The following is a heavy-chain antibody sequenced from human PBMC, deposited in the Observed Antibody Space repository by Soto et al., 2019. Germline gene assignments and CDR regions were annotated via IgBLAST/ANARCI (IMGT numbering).Heavy chain of an antibody. CDR1: GGSISSGGYY. V-gene: IGHV4-31*03. J-gene: IGHJ5*02. CDR2: IYYSGST. D-gene: IGHD3-10*01. CDR3: ARNDYGSGSYGSWFDP. Sequence: QVQLQESGPGLVKPSQTLSLTCTVSGGSISSGGYYWSWIRQHPGKGLEWIGYIYYSGSTYYNPSLKSRVTISVDTSKNQFSLKLSSVTAADTAVYYCARNDYGSGSYGSWFDPWGQGTLVTVS.